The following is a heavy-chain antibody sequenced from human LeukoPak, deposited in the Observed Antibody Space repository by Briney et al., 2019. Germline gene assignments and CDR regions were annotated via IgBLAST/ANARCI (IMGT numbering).Heavy chain of an antibody. V-gene: IGHV3-11*01. J-gene: IGHJ4*02. D-gene: IGHD6-19*01. CDR2: ISSSGSTI. CDR1: GFTFSDYY. CDR3: AKRSGWVDY. Sequence: GGPLRLSCAASGFTFSDYYMSWTRQAPGKGLEWVSYISSSGSTIFYADSVKGRFTVSRDNAKNSLYLQMNSLRAEDTAVYYCAKRSGWVDYWGQGTLVTVSS.